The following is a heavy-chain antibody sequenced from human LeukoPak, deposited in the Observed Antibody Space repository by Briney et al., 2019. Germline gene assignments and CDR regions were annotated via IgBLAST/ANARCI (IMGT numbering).Heavy chain of an antibody. J-gene: IGHJ4*02. D-gene: IGHD6-13*01. CDR3: ARQGGEGTNWYRGTPNCFDH. V-gene: IGHV4-39*01. CDR1: GGSISSTSFY. CDR2: IYFTGST. Sequence: SETLSLTCSVSGGSISSTSFYWGWIRQPPGKGLEWIASIYFTGSTYYNPSLKSRVTISVDTSENKFSLNLTSVTAADTAVYYCARQGGEGTNWYRGTPNCFDHWVQASRVTVSS.